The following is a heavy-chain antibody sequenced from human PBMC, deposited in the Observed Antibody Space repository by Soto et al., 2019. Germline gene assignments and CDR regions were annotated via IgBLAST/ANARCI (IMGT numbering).Heavy chain of an antibody. CDR3: ARSAANSIAVAGTGNDY. J-gene: IGHJ4*02. CDR2: TSYDGSNK. Sequence: GGSLRLSCEASGFTFSGYAMHWVRQAPGKGLEWVAVTSYDGSNKYYADSVKGRFTISRDNSKNTLFLQMNSLRAEDTAVYYCARSAANSIAVAGTGNDYWGQGTLVTVS. D-gene: IGHD6-13*01. CDR1: GFTFSGYA. V-gene: IGHV3-30-3*01.